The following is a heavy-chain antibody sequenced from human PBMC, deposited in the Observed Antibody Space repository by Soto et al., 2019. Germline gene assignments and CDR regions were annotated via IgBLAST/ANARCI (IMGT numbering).Heavy chain of an antibody. CDR1: GYTLTELS. CDR2: FDPEDGET. V-gene: IGHV1-24*01. D-gene: IGHD5-12*01. CDR3: ATYRDGYNPDYYYYGMDV. Sequence: ASVKVSCKVSGYTLTELSMHWVRQAPGKGLELMRGFDPEDGETIYAQKFQGRVTMTENTSTDTAYMELSSLRSEDTAVYYCATYRDGYNPDYYYYGMDVWGQGTTVTVSS. J-gene: IGHJ6*02.